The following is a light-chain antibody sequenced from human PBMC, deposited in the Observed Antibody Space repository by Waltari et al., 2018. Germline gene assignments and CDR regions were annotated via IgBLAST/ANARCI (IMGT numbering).Light chain of an antibody. CDR3: SSWDDTLGVLL. CDR2: RNI. CDR1: TSNFGSNF. V-gene: IGLV1-47*01. J-gene: IGLJ3*02. Sequence: QSILTQPSSASGTPGQTVTISCSGGTSNFGSNFVYWYQDVPGTAPKPPLFRNIQRPSGVPARVSGSMSGTSASLVIGGLRSEDEGTYFCSSWDDTLGVLLFGGGTKLTVL.